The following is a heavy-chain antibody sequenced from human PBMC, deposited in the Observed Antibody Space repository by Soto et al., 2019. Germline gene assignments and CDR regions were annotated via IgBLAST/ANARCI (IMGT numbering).Heavy chain of an antibody. CDR2: ISYSGETK. J-gene: IGHJ4*02. CDR3: VRGVVVVVGSTAENFDH. Sequence: LRLSCVTSGFTFTKYSMNWVHQAPGKGLEWVSYISYSGETKYYADSLKGRYAISRDDAKNSVYLQMNSLRDEDTAFYYCVRGVVVVVGSTAENFDHWGQGTLVTVSS. V-gene: IGHV3-48*02. CDR1: GFTFTKYS. D-gene: IGHD2-15*01.